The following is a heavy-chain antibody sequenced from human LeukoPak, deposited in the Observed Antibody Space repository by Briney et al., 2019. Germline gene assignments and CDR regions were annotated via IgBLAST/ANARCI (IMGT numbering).Heavy chain of an antibody. CDR3: ARVEWELLFD. D-gene: IGHD1-26*01. CDR2: IYPGDSYT. Sequence: GESLKISCKGSGYSFTSYWIGWVRQMPGKGLERMGIIYPGDSYTRYRQSFQGQVTISADKSISTAYLQWSSLKASDTAMYYCARVEWELLFDWGQGTLVTVSS. J-gene: IGHJ4*02. CDR1: GYSFTSYW. V-gene: IGHV5-51*01.